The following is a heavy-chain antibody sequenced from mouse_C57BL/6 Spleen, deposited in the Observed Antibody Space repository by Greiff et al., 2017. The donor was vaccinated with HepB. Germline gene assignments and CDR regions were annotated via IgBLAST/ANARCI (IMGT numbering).Heavy chain of an antibody. CDR2: INPNNGGT. V-gene: IGHV1-18*01. J-gene: IGHJ1*03. D-gene: IGHD1-1*01. CDR3: ARSYYYGSSYRYFDV. Sequence: EVKLMESGPELVKPGASVKIPCKASGYTFTDYNMDWVKQSHGKSLEWIGDINPNNGGTIYNQKFKGKATLTVDKSSSTAYMELRSLTSEDTAVYYYARSYYYGSSYRYFDVWGTGTTVTVSS. CDR1: GYTFTDYN.